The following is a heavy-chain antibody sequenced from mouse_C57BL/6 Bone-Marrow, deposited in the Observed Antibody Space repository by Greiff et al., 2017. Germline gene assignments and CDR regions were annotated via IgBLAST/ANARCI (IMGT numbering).Heavy chain of an antibody. Sequence: VQLQQPGAELVKPGASVKLSCKASGYTFTSYWMQWVKQRPGQGLEWIGEIDPSDSYTNYNQKFKGKATLTVDTSSSTAYMQLSSLTSEDSAVYYCARRRGFITTLDYWGQGTTLTVSS. CDR2: IDPSDSYT. CDR3: ARRRGFITTLDY. CDR1: GYTFTSYW. D-gene: IGHD1-1*01. J-gene: IGHJ2*01. V-gene: IGHV1-50*01.